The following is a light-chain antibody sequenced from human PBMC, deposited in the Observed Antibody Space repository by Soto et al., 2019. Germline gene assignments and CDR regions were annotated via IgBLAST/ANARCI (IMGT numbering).Light chain of an antibody. V-gene: IGLV2-14*01. CDR1: SSDIGGYNY. CDR2: EVS. CDR3: CSRASSITYV. Sequence: ALTQPASVSGSPGQSITISCTGTSSDIGGYNYVSWYQQHPGEAPKLMIYEVSNRPSGVSNRFSGSKSGSTASLTISGLQADDEADYYCCSRASSITYVFGSGTKLTVL. J-gene: IGLJ1*01.